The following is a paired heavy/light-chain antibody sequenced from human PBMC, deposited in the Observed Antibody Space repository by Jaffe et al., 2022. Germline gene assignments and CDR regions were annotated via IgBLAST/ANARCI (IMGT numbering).Light chain of an antibody. CDR3: QQFNSYPIT. CDR1: QGISSA. CDR2: DAS. V-gene: IGKV1-13*02. Sequence: AIQLTQSPSSLSASVGDRVTITCRASQGISSALAWYQQKPGKAPKLLIYDASSLESGVPSRFSGSGSGTDFTLTISSLQPEDFATYYCQQFNSYPITFGPGTKVDIK. J-gene: IGKJ3*01.
Heavy chain of an antibody. V-gene: IGHV3-43D*04. CDR2: ISWDGGST. CDR3: AKDKEGGLSPLYSSSYVYFDY. D-gene: IGHD6-13*01. J-gene: IGHJ4*02. Sequence: EVQLVESGGVVVQPGGSLRLSCAASGFTFDDYAMHWVRQAPGKGLEWVSLISWDGGSTYYADSVKGRFTISRDNSKNSLYLQMNSLRAEDTALYYCAKDKEGGLSPLYSSSYVYFDYWGQGTLVTVSS. CDR1: GFTFDDYA.